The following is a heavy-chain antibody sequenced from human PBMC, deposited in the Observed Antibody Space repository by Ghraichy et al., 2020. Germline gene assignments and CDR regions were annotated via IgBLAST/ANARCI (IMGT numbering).Heavy chain of an antibody. CDR2: ISPGDSKT. Sequence: GESLNISCKASGYSFHNNWIAWVRQMPGKGLEWMGIISPGDSKTRYSPSFQGQVTISADKSITTAYLQWSSLKASDTAMYYCARRIEDDYSNYADYFVFDLWGQGTLVTVSS. D-gene: IGHD4-11*01. J-gene: IGHJ4*02. CDR1: GYSFHNNW. V-gene: IGHV5-51*01. CDR3: ARRIEDDYSNYADYFVFDL.